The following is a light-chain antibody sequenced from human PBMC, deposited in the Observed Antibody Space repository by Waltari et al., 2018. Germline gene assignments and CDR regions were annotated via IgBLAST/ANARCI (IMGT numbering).Light chain of an antibody. V-gene: IGLV2-14*03. Sequence: QSALTQPASVSGSPGQSITISCSGVGSAVGASDSVTWHQHHPGKAPQVIIYDVPKRPSGVSDRFSASKSANTASLTISRLQPEDEADYYCSSQTPDGRVLFGGGTRLTVL. J-gene: IGLJ2*01. CDR1: GSAVGASDS. CDR2: DVP. CDR3: SSQTPDGRVL.